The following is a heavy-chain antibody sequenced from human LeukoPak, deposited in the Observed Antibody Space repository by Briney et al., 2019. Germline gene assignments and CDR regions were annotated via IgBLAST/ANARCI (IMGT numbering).Heavy chain of an antibody. V-gene: IGHV4-39*07. CDR2: IYYSGST. CDR3: ARLGDSSGYDYFDY. Sequence: SETLSLTCTVSGGSISSSSYYWGWIRQPPGKGLEWIGSIYYSGSTYYNPSLKSRVTISVDTSKNQFSLKLSSVTAADTAVYYCARLGDSSGYDYFDYWGQGTLVTVSS. D-gene: IGHD3-22*01. J-gene: IGHJ4*02. CDR1: GGSISSSSYY.